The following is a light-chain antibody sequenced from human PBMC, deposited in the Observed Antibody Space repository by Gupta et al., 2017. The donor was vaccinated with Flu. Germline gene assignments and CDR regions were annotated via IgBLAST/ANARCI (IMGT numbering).Light chain of an antibody. CDR2: EVS. Sequence: QSALTQPASVSGSPGHSVTISCTGTSSDVGGYNNVSWYLQHPGKAPKLMIYEVSNRPSGVSNRFSGSKSGNTASLTISGLQAEDEADYYCTSYSTNTALYAFGTGTKVTVL. CDR3: TSYSTNTALYA. CDR1: SSDVGGYNN. J-gene: IGLJ1*01. V-gene: IGLV2-14*01.